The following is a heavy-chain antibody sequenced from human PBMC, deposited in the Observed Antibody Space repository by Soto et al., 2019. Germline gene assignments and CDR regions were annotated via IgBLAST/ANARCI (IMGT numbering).Heavy chain of an antibody. J-gene: IGHJ3*02. Sequence: ASVKVSCKASGYTFTSYGISWVRQAPGQGLEWMGWISAYNGNTNYAQKLQGRVTMTTDTSTSTAYMELRTLRSDDTAVDYCARDITMIANAEHDASDICGQGTMGTVS. V-gene: IGHV1-18*01. CDR2: ISAYNGNT. D-gene: IGHD3-22*01. CDR1: GYTFTSYG. CDR3: ARDITMIANAEHDASDI.